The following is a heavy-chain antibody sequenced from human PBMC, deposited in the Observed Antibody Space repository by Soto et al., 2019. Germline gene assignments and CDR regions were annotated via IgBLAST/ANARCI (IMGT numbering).Heavy chain of an antibody. J-gene: IGHJ4*02. CDR3: ARKAWFRFDS. D-gene: IGHD3-10*01. CDR2: VFHTADT. V-gene: IGHV4-4*02. CDR1: GDSISSSVW. Sequence: SETLSLTCAVSGDSISSSVWWTWVRQPPGKGLECIGEVFHTADTYFNPSLRSRVAMSVDKSTNEFSLKVYSVTAADTAIYYCARKAWFRFDSWDQGALVTVSS.